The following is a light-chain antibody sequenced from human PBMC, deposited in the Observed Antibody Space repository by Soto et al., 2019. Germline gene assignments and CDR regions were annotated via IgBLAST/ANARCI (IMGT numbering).Light chain of an antibody. V-gene: IGKV3D-11*01. Sequence: ENVLTESPGTVSWCPVVDTKLSCRAGQGVTTNFAWYQQKSGQSPRLLIYDVSIRATGIPARFSASGSGTDFTLTISDVQPEDFALYYCQQRQSWLRTFGQGSKVDIK. CDR1: QGVTTN. CDR3: QQRQSWLRT. J-gene: IGKJ1*01. CDR2: DVS.